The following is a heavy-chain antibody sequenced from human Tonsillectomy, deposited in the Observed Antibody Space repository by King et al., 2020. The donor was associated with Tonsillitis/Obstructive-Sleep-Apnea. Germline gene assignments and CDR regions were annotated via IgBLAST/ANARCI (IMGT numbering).Heavy chain of an antibody. J-gene: IGHJ4*02. CDR2: ISSSSSYI. CDR1: GFTFSSHS. CDR3: ARGSGDGYNSYDY. Sequence: EVQLVESGGGLVKPGGSLRLSCAASGFTFSSHSMNWVRQAPGKGLEWVSSISSSSSYIYYADSVKGRFTISRDNAKNSLYLQMNSLRAEDTAVYYCARGSGDGYNSYDYWGQGTLVTVSS. D-gene: IGHD5-24*01. V-gene: IGHV3-21*01.